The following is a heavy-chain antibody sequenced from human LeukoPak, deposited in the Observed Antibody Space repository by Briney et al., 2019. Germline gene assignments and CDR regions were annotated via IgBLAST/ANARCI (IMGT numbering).Heavy chain of an antibody. D-gene: IGHD3-22*01. Sequence: PSETLSLTCTVSGGSISSSSYYWGWIRQPPGKGLEWIGSIYYSGSTYYNPSLKSRVTISVDTSKKQFSLKLSAVTAADTAVYYCARPLYDSSGYYGNWGQGTLVTVSS. CDR2: IYYSGST. CDR1: GGSISSSSYY. CDR3: ARPLYDSSGYYGN. J-gene: IGHJ4*02. V-gene: IGHV4-39*01.